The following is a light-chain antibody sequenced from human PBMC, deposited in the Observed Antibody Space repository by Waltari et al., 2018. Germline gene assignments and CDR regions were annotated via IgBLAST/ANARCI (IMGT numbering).Light chain of an antibody. CDR3: QQYDSYPCT. Sequence: DIQMTQSPSSLSASVGDRVTITCRASRGIRNTLACFPKKPGKAPKSLFYAASSLQSGVPSKFSGRGSGTDFTLTISSLQPEDLAAYYCQQYDSYPCTFGGGTKVEIK. J-gene: IGKJ4*02. CDR2: AAS. V-gene: IGKV1-16*02. CDR1: RGIRNT.